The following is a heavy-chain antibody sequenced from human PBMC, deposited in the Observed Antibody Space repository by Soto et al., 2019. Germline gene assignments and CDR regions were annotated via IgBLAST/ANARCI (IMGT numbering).Heavy chain of an antibody. CDR1: GGSISSSSYY. CDR2: IYYSGST. Sequence: QLQLQESGPGLVKPSETLSLTCAVSGGSISSSSYYWGWIRQPPGKGLEWIGSIYYSGSTYYTPSPQSRFAISVDTSKNQFSLKLNSVTAADTAVYYCARRTVNIRTFYSGLTTHCFDYWGQGTLDTVSS. CDR3: ARRTVNIRTFYSGLTTHCFDY. J-gene: IGHJ4*02. D-gene: IGHD6-19*01. V-gene: IGHV4-39*01.